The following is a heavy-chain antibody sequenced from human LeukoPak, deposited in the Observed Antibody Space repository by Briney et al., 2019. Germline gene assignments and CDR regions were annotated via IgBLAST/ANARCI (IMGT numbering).Heavy chain of an antibody. V-gene: IGHV4-59*01. D-gene: IGHD3-22*01. J-gene: IGHJ4*02. CDR3: AREDYYDSSGYQSSGFDY. CDR2: IYYSGST. CDR1: GGSISSYY. Sequence: SETLSLTCTVSGGSISSYYWRWIRQPPGKGLEWIGYIYYSGSTNYNPSLKSRVTISVDTSKNQFSLKLSSVTAADTAVYYCAREDYYDSSGYQSSGFDYWGQGTLVTVSS.